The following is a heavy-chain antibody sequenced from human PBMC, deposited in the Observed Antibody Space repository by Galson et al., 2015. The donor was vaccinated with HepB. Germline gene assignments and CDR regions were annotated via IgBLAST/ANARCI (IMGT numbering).Heavy chain of an antibody. V-gene: IGHV1-18*04. CDR2: ISAYNGNT. D-gene: IGHD3-3*01. J-gene: IGHJ6*02. Sequence: SVKVSCKASGYTFTSYGISWVRQAPGQGLEWMGWISAYNGNTNYAQKLQGRVTMTTDTSTSTAYMELRSLRSDDTAVYYCAGTTSYYDFWSGYYNRYYYGMYVWGQGTTVTVSS. CDR1: GYTFTSYG. CDR3: AGTTSYYDFWSGYYNRYYYGMYV.